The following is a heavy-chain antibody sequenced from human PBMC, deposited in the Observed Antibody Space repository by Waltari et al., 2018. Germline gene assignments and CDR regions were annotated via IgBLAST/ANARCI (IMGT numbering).Heavy chain of an antibody. Sequence: EVQLVQSGAEVKKPGESVKISCRDSGYNFTNYWLGWVRQMPGKGLEWMGIIYPVDSDTKYSPSFQGQVTLSADKSISTAYLQWSSLKASDTAMYYCARSDYCTGGNCYLHYWGQGTLVTVSS. J-gene: IGHJ4*02. CDR2: IYPVDSDT. CDR1: GYNFTNYW. CDR3: ARSDYCTGGNCYLHY. D-gene: IGHD2-15*01. V-gene: IGHV5-51*03.